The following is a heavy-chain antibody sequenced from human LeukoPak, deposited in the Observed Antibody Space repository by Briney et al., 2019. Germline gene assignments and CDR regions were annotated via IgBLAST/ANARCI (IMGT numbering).Heavy chain of an antibody. J-gene: IGHJ4*02. Sequence: PSETLSLTCTVSGGSISSSSYYWGWIRQPPGKGLEWIGSIYYSGSTNYNPSLKSRVTISVDTSKNQFSLKLSSVTAADTAVYYCARRSKYSSLFDYWGQGTLVTVSS. CDR3: ARRSKYSSLFDY. V-gene: IGHV4-39*01. D-gene: IGHD4-11*01. CDR1: GGSISSSSYY. CDR2: IYYSGST.